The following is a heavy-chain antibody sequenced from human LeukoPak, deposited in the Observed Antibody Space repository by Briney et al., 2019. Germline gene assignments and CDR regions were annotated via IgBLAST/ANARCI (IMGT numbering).Heavy chain of an antibody. CDR3: ARVPNYGGRAFDI. D-gene: IGHD4-23*01. J-gene: IGHJ3*02. CDR2: IYYSGST. CDR1: GGSISSYY. V-gene: IGHV4-59*01. Sequence: SETLSLTCTVSGGSISSYYWSWIRQPPGKGLEWIGYIYYSGSTNYNPSLKSRVTISVDTSKNQFSLKLSSVTAADTAVYYCARVPNYGGRAFDIWGQGTMVTVSS.